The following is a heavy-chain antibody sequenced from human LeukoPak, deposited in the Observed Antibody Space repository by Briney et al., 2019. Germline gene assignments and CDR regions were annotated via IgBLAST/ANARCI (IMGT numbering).Heavy chain of an antibody. D-gene: IGHD6-6*01. CDR3: AKATGLYSSWAYYFDY. CDR1: GFTFGSYA. V-gene: IGHV3-23*01. CDR2: ISGSGGST. J-gene: IGHJ4*02. Sequence: GGSLRLSCAASGFTFGSYAMSWVRQAPGKGLEWVSAISGSGGSTYYADSVKGRFTISRDNSKNTLYLQMNSLRAEDTAVYYCAKATGLYSSWAYYFDYWGQGTLVTVSS.